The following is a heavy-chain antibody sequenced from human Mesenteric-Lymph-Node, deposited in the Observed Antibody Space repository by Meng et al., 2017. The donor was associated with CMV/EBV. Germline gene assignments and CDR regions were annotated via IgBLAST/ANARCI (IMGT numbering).Heavy chain of an antibody. Sequence: GESLKISCAASGFTVSSNYMSWVRQAPGKGLEWISYISSSATTIYYADSVKGRFTISRDNAKNSLYLQMNGLRAEDTAVYYCARGGMSRFGYWGQGTLVTVSS. V-gene: IGHV3-11*04. CDR2: ISSSATTI. CDR3: ARGGMSRFGY. CDR1: GFTVSSNY. D-gene: IGHD6-13*01. J-gene: IGHJ4*02.